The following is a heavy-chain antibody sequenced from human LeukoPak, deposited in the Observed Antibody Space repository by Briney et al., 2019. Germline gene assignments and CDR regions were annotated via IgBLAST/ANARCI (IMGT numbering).Heavy chain of an antibody. CDR1: GGSISSYY. J-gene: IGHJ4*02. CDR3: ARMTSSMDFDY. Sequence: SETLSLTCAVSGGSISSYYWSWIRQPPGKGLEWIGYIYYSGSTNYNPSLKSRVTISVDTSKNQFSLKLSSVTAADTAVYYCARMTSSMDFDYWGQGTLVTVSS. D-gene: IGHD2-21*02. V-gene: IGHV4-59*01. CDR2: IYYSGST.